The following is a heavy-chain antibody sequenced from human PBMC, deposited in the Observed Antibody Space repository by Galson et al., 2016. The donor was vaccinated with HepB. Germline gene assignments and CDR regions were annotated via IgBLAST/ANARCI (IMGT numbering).Heavy chain of an antibody. CDR1: GFTFGRYS. J-gene: IGHJ4*02. D-gene: IGHD6-13*01. V-gene: IGHV3-48*02. CDR2: ISYSSSTI. CDR3: ARDPDLVYRSRYFDH. Sequence: SLRLSCAASGFTFGRYSMNWVRQAPGKGLEWVSSISYSSSTIYYADSVRGRFTVSRDNAKNALYLQMNSLRDEDTAVYYCARDPDLVYRSRYFDHWGQGTLVTVSS.